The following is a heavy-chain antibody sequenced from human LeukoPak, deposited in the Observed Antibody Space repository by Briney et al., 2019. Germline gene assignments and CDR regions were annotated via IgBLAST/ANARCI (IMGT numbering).Heavy chain of an antibody. CDR1: GGSISSSSYY. Sequence: PSETLSLTCTVSGGSISSSSYYWGWIRQPPGKGLEWIGSIYYSGSTYYNPSLKSRVTISVDTSKNQFSLKLSSVTAADTAVYYCTGPVAAPHFSWFDPWGQGTLVTVSS. D-gene: IGHD6-19*01. CDR2: IYYSGST. J-gene: IGHJ5*02. CDR3: TGPVAAPHFSWFDP. V-gene: IGHV4-39*07.